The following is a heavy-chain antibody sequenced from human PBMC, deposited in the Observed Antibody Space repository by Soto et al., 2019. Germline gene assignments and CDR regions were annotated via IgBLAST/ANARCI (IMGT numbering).Heavy chain of an antibody. CDR1: GGSISSGDYY. D-gene: IGHD3-10*01. CDR3: ARDLVVRGVITWFDP. V-gene: IGHV4-30-4*01. CDR2: IYYSGST. J-gene: IGHJ5*02. Sequence: SETLSLTCTVSGGSISSGDYYWSWIRQPPGKGLEWIGYIYYSGSTYYNPSLKSRVTISVDTSKNQFSLKLSSVTAADTAVYYCARDLVVRGVITWFDPWGQGTLVTVSS.